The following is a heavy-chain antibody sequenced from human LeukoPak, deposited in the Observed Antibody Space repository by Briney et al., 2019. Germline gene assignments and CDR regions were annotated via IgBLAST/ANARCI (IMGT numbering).Heavy chain of an antibody. CDR2: IYWDDDK. CDR1: GFSLSTSGVG. V-gene: IGHV2-5*02. CDR3: ARISSVFQEHDY. J-gene: IGHJ4*02. Sequence: SGPTLVKPTQTLTLTCTFSGFSLSTSGVGVGWIRQPPGKALEWLALIYWDDDKRYSPSLKSRLTITKDTSKNQVVLTMTNMDPVDTATYYCARISSVFQEHDYWGQGTLVTVSS. D-gene: IGHD3-22*01.